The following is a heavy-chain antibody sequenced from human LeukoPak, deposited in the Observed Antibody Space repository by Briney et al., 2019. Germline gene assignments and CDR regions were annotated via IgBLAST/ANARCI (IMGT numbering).Heavy chain of an antibody. CDR2: ISSSGSTI. Sequence: GGSLRLSCAASGFTFSDYYMSWIRQAPGKGLEWVPYISSSGSTIYYADSVKGRFTISRDNAKNSLYLQMNSLRAEDTAVYYCARRHYYDSSGYFDYWGQGTLVTVSS. CDR1: GFTFSDYY. CDR3: ARRHYYDSSGYFDY. V-gene: IGHV3-11*01. D-gene: IGHD3-22*01. J-gene: IGHJ4*02.